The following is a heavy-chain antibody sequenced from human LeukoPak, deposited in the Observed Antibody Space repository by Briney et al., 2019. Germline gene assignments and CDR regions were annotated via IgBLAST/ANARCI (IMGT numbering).Heavy chain of an antibody. Sequence: GGSLRLSCAASGFTFSSYAMHWVRQAPGKGLEWVAVISYDGSNKCYADSVKGRFTISRDDSKNTLYVQMNSLRAEDTAVYYCAKVRTGHYFDYWGQGTLVTVSS. D-gene: IGHD3/OR15-3a*01. CDR2: ISYDGSNK. CDR3: AKVRTGHYFDY. J-gene: IGHJ4*02. CDR1: GFTFSSYA. V-gene: IGHV3-30-3*01.